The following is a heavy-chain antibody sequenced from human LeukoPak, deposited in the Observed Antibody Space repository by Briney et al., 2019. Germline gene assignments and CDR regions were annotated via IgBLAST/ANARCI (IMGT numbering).Heavy chain of an antibody. D-gene: IGHD2-15*01. V-gene: IGHV3-66*02. CDR3: ARDMAGYCSGGSCYYYYMDV. Sequence: PGGSLRLSCAASGFTVSSNYMSWVRQAPGKGLEWVSVIYSGGSTYYADSVKGRFTISRDNSKNTLYLQMNSLRAEDTAVYCCARDMAGYCSGGSCYYYYMDVWGKGTTVTVSS. CDR1: GFTVSSNY. J-gene: IGHJ6*03. CDR2: IYSGGST.